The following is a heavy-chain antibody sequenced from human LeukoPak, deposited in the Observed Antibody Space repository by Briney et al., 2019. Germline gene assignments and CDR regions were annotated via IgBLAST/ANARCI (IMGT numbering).Heavy chain of an antibody. CDR3: AKDSSGYSPLDY. CDR2: IRYDGSNK. CDR1: RFTFSRYG. V-gene: IGHV3-30*02. D-gene: IGHD3-22*01. Sequence: PGGSLRLSCAASRFTFSRYGMHWVRQAPGKGLEWVAFIRYDGSNKYYADSVKGRFTISRDNSKDTLSLQMNSLRTEDTAVYYCAKDSSGYSPLDYWGQGTQVTVSS. J-gene: IGHJ4*02.